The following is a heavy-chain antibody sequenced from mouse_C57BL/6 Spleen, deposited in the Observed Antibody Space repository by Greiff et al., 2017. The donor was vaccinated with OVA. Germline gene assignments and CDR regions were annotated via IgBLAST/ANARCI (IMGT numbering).Heavy chain of an antibody. V-gene: IGHV8-12*01. CDR2: IYWDDDK. Sequence: QVTLKESGPGILQSSQTLSLTCSFSGFSLSTSGMGVSWIRQPSGKGLEWLAHIYWDDDKRYNPSLKSRLTISKDTSRNQVFLKITSVDTADTATYYCARSHYDGAMDYWGQGTSVTVSS. CDR3: ARSHYDGAMDY. CDR1: GFSLSTSGMG. J-gene: IGHJ4*01. D-gene: IGHD1-2*01.